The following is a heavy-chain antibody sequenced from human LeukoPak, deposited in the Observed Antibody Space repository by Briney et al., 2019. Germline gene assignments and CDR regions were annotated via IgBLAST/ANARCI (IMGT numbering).Heavy chain of an antibody. CDR2: IYSGGST. CDR3: TRERLASFINDY. V-gene: IGHV3-53*05. D-gene: IGHD5-24*01. Sequence: GGSLRLSCAASGFTVSSNYMSWVRQAPGKGLEWVSVIYSGGSTYYTDSVKGRFTISRDNSKNTLYLQMNGLRAEDTAVYYCTRERLASFINDYWGQGTLVTVSS. J-gene: IGHJ4*02. CDR1: GFTVSSNY.